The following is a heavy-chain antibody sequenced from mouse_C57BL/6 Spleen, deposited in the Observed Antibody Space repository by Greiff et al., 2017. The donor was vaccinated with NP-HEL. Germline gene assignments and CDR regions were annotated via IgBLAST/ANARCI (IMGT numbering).Heavy chain of an antibody. CDR3: ARRGYSNYSTWFAY. Sequence: QVQLQQSGAELVKPGASVKLSCKASGYTFTSYWMHWVKQRPGQGLEWIGMIHPNSGSTNYNEKFKSKATLTVDKSSSTAYMQLSSLTSEDSAVYYCARRGYSNYSTWFAYWGQGTLVTVSA. CDR2: IHPNSGST. CDR1: GYTFTSYW. J-gene: IGHJ3*01. V-gene: IGHV1-64*01. D-gene: IGHD2-5*01.